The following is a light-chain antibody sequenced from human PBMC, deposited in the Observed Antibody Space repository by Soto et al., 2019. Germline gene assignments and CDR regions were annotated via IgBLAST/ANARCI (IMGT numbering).Light chain of an antibody. CDR1: QSISTL. Sequence: DIQMPQSPSTLSASVGDRVTITCRASQSISTLLAWFQQKPGKAPEILIYKASSLESGVPSRFSGSGSGTEFTLTISSLQPDDSATYYCLQYYDYRTFGQGTKVDIK. CDR2: KAS. CDR3: LQYYDYRT. V-gene: IGKV1-5*03. J-gene: IGKJ1*01.